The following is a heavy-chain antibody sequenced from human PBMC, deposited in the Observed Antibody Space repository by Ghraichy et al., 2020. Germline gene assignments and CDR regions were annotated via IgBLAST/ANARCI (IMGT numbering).Heavy chain of an antibody. CDR3: AKVSSTWDSPYDY. V-gene: IGHV3-9*01. CDR1: GFTFDDYA. CDR2: ISWNSGTI. J-gene: IGHJ4*02. Sequence: SLNISCAASGFTFDDYAMHWVRQAPGKGLEWVSDISWNSGTIGYADSVKGRFTISRDNAKNSLYLQMNSLRAEDTALYYCAKVSSTWDSPYDYWGQGTLVTVSS. D-gene: IGHD6-13*01.